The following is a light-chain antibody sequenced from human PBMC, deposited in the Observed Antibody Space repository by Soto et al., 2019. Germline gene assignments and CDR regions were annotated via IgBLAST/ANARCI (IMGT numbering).Light chain of an antibody. CDR2: GAS. V-gene: IGKV3-20*01. J-gene: IGKJ1*01. Sequence: ELVLTQSPGTLSLSPGDRATVSCRASQTISRNYLVWYQKKPGQAPRLLIYGASTRATGIPDRFSGSGSGTDFSLTISRLEPEDFAVYYCHQYGSSPTTLGQGTKVDIK. CDR3: HQYGSSPTT. CDR1: QTISRNY.